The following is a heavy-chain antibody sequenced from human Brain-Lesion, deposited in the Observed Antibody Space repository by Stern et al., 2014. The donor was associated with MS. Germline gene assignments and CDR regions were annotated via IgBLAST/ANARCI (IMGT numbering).Heavy chain of an antibody. CDR3: ARGYYGSGRPQKGMDV. D-gene: IGHD3-10*01. CDR1: GYTFTGYY. Sequence: QVQLGQSGAEVKKPGASVKVSCKASGYTFTGYYMYWVRQAPGQGLEWMGWINPNSGGTHYAQKFQGRVTMTRDTSITTAYMELSRLRSDDTAVYYCARGYYGSGRPQKGMDVWGQGTTVTVSS. J-gene: IGHJ6*02. V-gene: IGHV1-2*02. CDR2: INPNSGGT.